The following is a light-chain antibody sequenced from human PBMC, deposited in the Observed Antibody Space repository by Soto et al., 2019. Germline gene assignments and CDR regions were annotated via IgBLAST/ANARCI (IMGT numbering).Light chain of an antibody. Sequence: EIVLTQSPGTLSLPPGERATFSCRASQSVSSNYLAWYQQKPGQAPRILIYGEFKRATGIPDRFSGSGSGTDLNLTISRMEPEDFAVYCCQKYGSSPRTCGQGTKVDIK. CDR3: QKYGSSPRT. J-gene: IGKJ1*01. CDR1: QSVSSNY. V-gene: IGKV3-20*01. CDR2: GEF.